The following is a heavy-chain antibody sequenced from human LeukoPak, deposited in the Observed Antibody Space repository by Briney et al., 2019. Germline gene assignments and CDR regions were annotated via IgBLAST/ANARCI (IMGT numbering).Heavy chain of an antibody. V-gene: IGHV1-2*02. D-gene: IGHD6-13*01. Sequence: ASVKVSCKASGYTFTSYGISWVRQAPGQGLEWMGWINPNSADTNYAQRFQGRVTMTRDTSISTAYMQLDRLTSDDTAIYYCARGLAGAGTGYWGQGTLVTVSS. CDR2: INPNSADT. CDR1: GYTFTSYG. J-gene: IGHJ4*02. CDR3: ARGLAGAGTGY.